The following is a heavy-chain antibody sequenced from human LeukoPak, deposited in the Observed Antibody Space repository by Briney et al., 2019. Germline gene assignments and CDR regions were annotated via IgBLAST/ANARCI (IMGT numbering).Heavy chain of an antibody. J-gene: IGHJ3*02. V-gene: IGHV3-9*03. Sequence: PGGSLRLSCAASGFTFDDYAMHWVRQAPGKGLEWVSGISWNSGSIGYADSVKGRFTISRDNAKNSLYLQMNSLRAEDMALYYCVKAYCSSTSCYTDDAFDIWGQGTMVTVSS. CDR3: VKAYCSSTSCYTDDAFDI. D-gene: IGHD2-2*02. CDR2: ISWNSGSI. CDR1: GFTFDDYA.